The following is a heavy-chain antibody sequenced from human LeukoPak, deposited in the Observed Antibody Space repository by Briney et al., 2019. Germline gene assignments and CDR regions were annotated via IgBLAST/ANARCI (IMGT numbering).Heavy chain of an antibody. D-gene: IGHD2-2*01. CDR3: TRAGCSSTSCYGGWFDP. J-gene: IGHJ5*02. CDR2: MNPNSGNT. Sequence: ASVEVSCKASGYTFTSYDINWVRQATGQGLEWMGWMNPNSGNTGYAQKFQGRVTMTRNTSISTAYMELSSLRSEDTAVYYCTRAGCSSTSCYGGWFDPWGQGTLVTVSS. V-gene: IGHV1-8*01. CDR1: GYTFTSYD.